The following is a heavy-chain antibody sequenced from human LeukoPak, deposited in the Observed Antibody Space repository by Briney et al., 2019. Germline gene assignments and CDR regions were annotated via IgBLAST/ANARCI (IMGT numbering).Heavy chain of an antibody. Sequence: PGGSLRLSCAASGFTFSSYWMSWVRQAPGKGLEWVANIKQDGSEKYYVDSVKGRFTISRDNAKNSLCLQMNSLRAEDTAVYYCAREADGWVPAAMLWWGQGTLVTVSS. CDR3: AREADGWVPAAMLW. V-gene: IGHV3-7*01. CDR1: GFTFSSYW. J-gene: IGHJ4*02. CDR2: IKQDGSEK. D-gene: IGHD2-2*01.